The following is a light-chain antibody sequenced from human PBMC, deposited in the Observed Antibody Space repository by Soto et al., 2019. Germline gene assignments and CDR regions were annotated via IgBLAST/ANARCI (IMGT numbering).Light chain of an antibody. CDR3: SSYTSSSTL. Sequence: QSVLTQPASVSGSPGQSITISCTGTSGDVGGYNYVSWYQQHPGKAPKLLIYDVTNRPSGVSNRFSGSKSGNTASLTISGLQAEDEADYYGSSYTSSSTLFGTGTKVTVL. V-gene: IGLV2-14*01. CDR2: DVT. J-gene: IGLJ1*01. CDR1: SGDVGGYNY.